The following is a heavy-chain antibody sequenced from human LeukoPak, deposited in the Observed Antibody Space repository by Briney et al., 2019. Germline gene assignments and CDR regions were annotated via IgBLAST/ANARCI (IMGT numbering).Heavy chain of an antibody. CDR3: TRRDSFGSGSYYSIWVDV. Sequence: GGSLRLSCAASGFTFSGSAMHWVRQASGKGLEWVGRIRSKANSYATAYAASVKGRFTISRDDSKNTAYLQMNSLKTEDTAVYYCTRRDSFGSGSYYSIWVDVWGKGTTVTVSS. CDR2: IRSKANSYAT. CDR1: GFTFSGSA. J-gene: IGHJ6*04. D-gene: IGHD3-10*01. V-gene: IGHV3-73*01.